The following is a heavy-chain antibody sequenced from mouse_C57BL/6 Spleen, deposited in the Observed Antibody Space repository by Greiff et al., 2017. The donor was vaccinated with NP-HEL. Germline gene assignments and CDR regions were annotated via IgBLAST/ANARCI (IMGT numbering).Heavy chain of an antibody. D-gene: IGHD1-1*01. J-gene: IGHJ1*03. CDR2: IDPNSGGT. Sequence: VQLQQPGAELVKPGASVKLSCTASGYTFTSYWMHWVKQRPGRGLEWIGRIDPNSGGTKYNEKFKSKATLTVDKPSSTAYMQLSSLTSEDSAVYECARGGYYGSSSYWYFDVWGTGTTVTVSS. CDR3: ARGGYYGSSSYWYFDV. V-gene: IGHV1-72*01. CDR1: GYTFTSYW.